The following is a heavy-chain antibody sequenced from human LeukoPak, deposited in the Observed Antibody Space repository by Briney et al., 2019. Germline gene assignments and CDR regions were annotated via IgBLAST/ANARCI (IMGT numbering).Heavy chain of an antibody. J-gene: IGHJ3*02. CDR2: ISYDGSNK. V-gene: IGHV3-30*18. Sequence: GGSLRLSCAASGFPFSGCGMHWVRQAPGKGLEWVAVISYDGSNKYYADSVKGRFTISRDNSKNTLCLQMNSLRAEDTAVYYCAKKLPGHYTFEIWGQGTMVTVSS. D-gene: IGHD2-2*02. CDR1: GFPFSGCG. CDR3: AKKLPGHYTFEI.